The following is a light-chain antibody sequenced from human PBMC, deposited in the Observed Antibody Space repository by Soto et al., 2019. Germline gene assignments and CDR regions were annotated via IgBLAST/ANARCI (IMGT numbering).Light chain of an antibody. Sequence: EIVLTQSPGTLSVSPGERATLSCRASQSVTSSFVAWYQQKPGQAPRLLIYGASSRAAGIPDRFSGSGSGTDFTLTISGLEHEDFAVYHCQQYGSSPTFGQGTKVEIK. CDR2: GAS. J-gene: IGKJ1*01. CDR1: QSVTSSF. CDR3: QQYGSSPT. V-gene: IGKV3-20*01.